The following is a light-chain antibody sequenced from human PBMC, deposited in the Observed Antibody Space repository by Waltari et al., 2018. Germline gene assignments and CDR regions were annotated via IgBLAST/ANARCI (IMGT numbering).Light chain of an antibody. Sequence: SSGLTQDPAVSVALGQTVTITCQGASLRTSYASWYQQKSGQAPILVRFGKNKRPSGIPDRFSGYNSETTTSLTITGAQAEDEADYYCSSRDSSASHVLFAGGTKLTVL. V-gene: IGLV3-19*01. CDR3: SSRDSSASHVL. CDR2: GKN. CDR1: SLRTSY. J-gene: IGLJ2*01.